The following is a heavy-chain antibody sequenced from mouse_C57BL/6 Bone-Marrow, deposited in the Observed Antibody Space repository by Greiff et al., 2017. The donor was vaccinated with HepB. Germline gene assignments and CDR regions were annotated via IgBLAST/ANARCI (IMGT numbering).Heavy chain of an antibody. CDR3: ARWHYGSIYFYYAMDY. Sequence: QVQLQQPGAELVKPGASVKLSCKASGYTFTSYWMHWVKQRPGQGLEWIGMIHPNSGSTNYNEKFKSKATLTVDKSSSTAYMQLSSLTSEDSAVYYCARWHYGSIYFYYAMDYWGQGTSVTVSS. CDR2: IHPNSGST. J-gene: IGHJ4*01. D-gene: IGHD1-1*01. CDR1: GYTFTSYW. V-gene: IGHV1-64*01.